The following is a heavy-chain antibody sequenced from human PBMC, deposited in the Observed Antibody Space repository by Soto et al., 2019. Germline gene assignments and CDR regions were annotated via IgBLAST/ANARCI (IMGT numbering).Heavy chain of an antibody. CDR3: ARDLIGHSLIYTGVVRGFDY. Sequence: QVQLVESGGGLVKPGGSLRLSCAASGFTFSDYYMSWIRQAPGKGLEWVSYISSSSSYTNYADSVKGRFTVSRDNANNSLYLQMNSLRAEDTAVYYCARDLIGHSLIYTGVVRGFDYWGQGTLFTDSS. D-gene: IGHD3-9*01. V-gene: IGHV3-11*06. J-gene: IGHJ4*02. CDR2: ISSSSSYT. CDR1: GFTFSDYY.